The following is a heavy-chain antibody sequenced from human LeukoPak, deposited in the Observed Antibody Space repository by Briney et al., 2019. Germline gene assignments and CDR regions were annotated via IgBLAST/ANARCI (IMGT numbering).Heavy chain of an antibody. D-gene: IGHD3-22*01. Sequence: PGGSLRLSCAASGFTFDDYGMSWVRQAPGKGLEWVSGINWNGGSTGYADSVKGRFTISRDNAKNSLYLQMNSLRAEDTAVYYCATYKYYSDRSTYSRFDYWGQGTLVTVSS. CDR2: INWNGGST. CDR1: GFTFDDYG. CDR3: ATYKYYSDRSTYSRFDY. V-gene: IGHV3-20*04. J-gene: IGHJ4*02.